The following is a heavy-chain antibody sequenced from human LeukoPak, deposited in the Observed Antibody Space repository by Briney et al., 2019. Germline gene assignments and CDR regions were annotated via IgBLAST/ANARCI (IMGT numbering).Heavy chain of an antibody. D-gene: IGHD3-22*01. V-gene: IGHV4-30-4*01. J-gene: IGHJ4*02. CDR1: GGSISSGDFY. Sequence: PSETLSLTCTVSGGSISSGDFYWSWIRQPPGKGLEWIGYVHYSGSTYYNPSLKSRLTISVDTSKNQFSLKLSSVTAADTAVYYCARDRYYYDRNSYHHHPGDYWGQGTLVTVSS. CDR3: ARDRYYYDRNSYHHHPGDY. CDR2: VHYSGST.